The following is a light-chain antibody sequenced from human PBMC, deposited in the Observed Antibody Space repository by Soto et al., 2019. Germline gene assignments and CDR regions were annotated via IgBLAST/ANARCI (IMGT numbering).Light chain of an antibody. CDR3: QQYGISPPIT. V-gene: IGKV3-20*01. CDR2: GAS. Sequence: EIVLTQSPGTLSLSPGERATLSCRTSQSVSSSYLAWYQQKPGQTPRLIIYGASSRATGIPDRFSGSGSGTDFTLTISRLEPEDFAVYYCQQYGISPPITFGQGTRLEIK. J-gene: IGKJ5*01. CDR1: QSVSSSY.